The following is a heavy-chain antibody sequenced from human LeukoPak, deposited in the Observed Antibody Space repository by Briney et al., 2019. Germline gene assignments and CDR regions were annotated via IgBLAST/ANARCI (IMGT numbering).Heavy chain of an antibody. CDR3: ARESYVGFDY. D-gene: IGHD1-26*01. J-gene: IGHJ4*02. Sequence: ASVKVSCKASGYTFTGYYMHWVRQAPGQGLEWMGWINPNSGGTNYAQKFQGRVTMTTDTSTSTAYMELRSLRSDDTAVYYCARESYVGFDYWGQGTLVTVSS. CDR1: GYTFTGYY. CDR2: INPNSGGT. V-gene: IGHV1-2*02.